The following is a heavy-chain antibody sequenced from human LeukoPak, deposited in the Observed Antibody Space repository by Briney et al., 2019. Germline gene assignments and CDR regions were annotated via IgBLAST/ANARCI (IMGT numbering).Heavy chain of an antibody. V-gene: IGHV4-39*07. D-gene: IGHD4-17*01. CDR3: ARGKYGDYGSAGY. J-gene: IGHJ4*02. CDR1: GGSISSSSYY. Sequence: SETLSLTCTVSGGSISSSSYYWGWIRQPPGKGREWIGSIYYSGSTYYNPSLKSRVTISVDTSESQFSLKLSSVTAADTAVYYCARGKYGDYGSAGYWGQGTLVTVSS. CDR2: IYYSGST.